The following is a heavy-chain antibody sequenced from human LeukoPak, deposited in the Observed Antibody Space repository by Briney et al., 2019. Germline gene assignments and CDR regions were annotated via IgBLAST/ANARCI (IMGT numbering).Heavy chain of an antibody. CDR3: ARGRGYCSGGSCYSGFYYYYYGMDV. CDR2: IYHSGST. CDR1: GGSISSGGYS. J-gene: IGHJ6*02. Sequence: SETLSLTCAVSGGSISSGGYSWSWIRQPPGKGLEWIGYIYHSGSTYYNPSLKSRVTISVDRSKNQFSLKLSSVTAADTAVYYCARGRGYCSGGSCYSGFYYYYYGMDVWGQGTTVTVSS. D-gene: IGHD2-15*01. V-gene: IGHV4-30-2*01.